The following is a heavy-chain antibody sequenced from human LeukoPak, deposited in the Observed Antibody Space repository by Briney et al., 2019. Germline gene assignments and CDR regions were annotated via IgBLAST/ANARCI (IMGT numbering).Heavy chain of an antibody. Sequence: SVKVSCKASGGTFSSYAISWVRQAPGQGLEWMGGIIPIFGTANYAQKFQGRVTITADKSTSTAYMELSSLRSEDTAVYYCARAGAYYYDSSGLPYGAFDIWGQGTMVTVSS. J-gene: IGHJ3*02. D-gene: IGHD3-22*01. CDR3: ARAGAYYYDSSGLPYGAFDI. V-gene: IGHV1-69*06. CDR1: GGTFSSYA. CDR2: IIPIFGTA.